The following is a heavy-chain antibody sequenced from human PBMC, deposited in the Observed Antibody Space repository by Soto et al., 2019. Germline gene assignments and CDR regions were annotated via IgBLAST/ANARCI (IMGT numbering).Heavy chain of an antibody. V-gene: IGHV6-1*01. Sequence: PSQTLSLTCAISGDSVSSNSAAWNWIRQSPSRGLEWLGRTYYRSKWYNDYAVSVESRITINPDTSKNQFSLQRNSVTPEDTAVYYFATARYDFWRGYYSHLYSSGMDVWGQGSTVTV. CDR3: ATARYDFWRGYYSHLYSSGMDV. J-gene: IGHJ6*02. D-gene: IGHD3-3*01. CDR1: GDSVSSNSAA. CDR2: TYYRSKWYN.